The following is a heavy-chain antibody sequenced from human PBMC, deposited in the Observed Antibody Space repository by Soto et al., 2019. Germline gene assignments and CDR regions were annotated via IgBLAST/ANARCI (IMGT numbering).Heavy chain of an antibody. CDR2: INEDGSEK. V-gene: IGHV3-7*05. CDR1: GFTFSSYW. J-gene: IGHJ4*02. D-gene: IGHD2-2*01. Sequence: GGSVRLSCAASGFTFSSYWMTWVRQAPGKGMEWVANINEDGSEKYHGDSVKGRFTISRDDAKNSLYLQMNSLRAEDTAVYYCARHRSPSLWCPGTPVTVSS. CDR3: ARHRSPSL.